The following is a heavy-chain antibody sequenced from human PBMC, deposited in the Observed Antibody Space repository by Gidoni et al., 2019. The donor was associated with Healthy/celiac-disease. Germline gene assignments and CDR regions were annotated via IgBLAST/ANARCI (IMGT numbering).Heavy chain of an antibody. V-gene: IGHV1-2*04. CDR1: GYTFTGYY. J-gene: IGHJ6*03. CDR3: ARGYPAGTEGGGDFIKGYMDV. D-gene: IGHD2-21*01. Sequence: QVQLVQSGAEVKKPGASVKVSCQASGYTFTGYYLHWLRQAPGQGLEWMGWINPNSGGTNYAQKFQGWVTMTRDTSISTAYMELSRLRSDDTAVYYCARGYPAGTEGGGDFIKGYMDVWGKGTTVTVSS. CDR2: INPNSGGT.